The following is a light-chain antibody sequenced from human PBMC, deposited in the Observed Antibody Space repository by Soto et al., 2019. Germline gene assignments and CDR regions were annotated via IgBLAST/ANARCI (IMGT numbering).Light chain of an antibody. Sequence: IMLTQSPATLSLKPGERATLSCRASQSVIRYLAWYQQRPGQAPRLLIHGSYFRATGVPDRFSGSGSGTDFSLTISRLEPEDFAVYYCQLYRDSLSITFGQGTLLEIK. CDR3: QLYRDSLSIT. CDR1: QSVIRY. V-gene: IGKV3-20*01. J-gene: IGKJ5*01. CDR2: GSY.